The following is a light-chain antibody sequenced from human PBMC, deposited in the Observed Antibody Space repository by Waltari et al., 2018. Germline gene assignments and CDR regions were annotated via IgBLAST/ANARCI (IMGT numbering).Light chain of an antibody. Sequence: EIVLTQSPGTLSLSPGERVTLSCRASQSINKNFLAWYQQKLGQAPRLLIYSTSSRAADIPDRFVGSGSGTDFTLTITRLEPEDFALYHCQQYDTSPYTFGQGTKLEIK. CDR3: QQYDTSPYT. CDR2: STS. CDR1: QSINKNF. V-gene: IGKV3-20*01. J-gene: IGKJ2*01.